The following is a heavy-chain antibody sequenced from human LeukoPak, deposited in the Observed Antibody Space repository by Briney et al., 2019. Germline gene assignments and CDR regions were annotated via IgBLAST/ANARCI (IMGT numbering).Heavy chain of an antibody. CDR2: ISAYNGNT. CDR1: GYTFTSYG. CDR3: ATIGVVPAANTYGMDV. Sequence: GASVKVSCKASGYTFTSYGISWVRQAPGQGLEWMGWISAYNGNTNYAQKLQGRVTMTTDTSTSTAYMELRSLRSDDTAVYYCATIGVVPAANTYGMDVWGQGTTVTVSS. J-gene: IGHJ6*02. V-gene: IGHV1-18*01. D-gene: IGHD2-2*01.